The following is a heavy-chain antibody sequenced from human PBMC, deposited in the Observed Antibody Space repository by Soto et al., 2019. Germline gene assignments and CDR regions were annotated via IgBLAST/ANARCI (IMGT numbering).Heavy chain of an antibody. Sequence: PGESLKISCKCSGYSFTSYWIGWVRQMPGKGLEWMGIIYPGDSDTRYSPSFQGQVTISADKSISTAYLQWSSLKASDTAMYYCARPLNPTVTHDAFDIWGQGTMVTVSS. V-gene: IGHV5-51*01. J-gene: IGHJ3*02. CDR1: GYSFTSYW. CDR2: IYPGDSDT. CDR3: ARPLNPTVTHDAFDI. D-gene: IGHD4-4*01.